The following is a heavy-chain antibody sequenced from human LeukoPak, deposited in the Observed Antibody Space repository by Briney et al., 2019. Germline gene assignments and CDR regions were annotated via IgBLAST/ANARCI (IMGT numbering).Heavy chain of an antibody. CDR2: MNPNSGNT. D-gene: IGHD6-6*01. V-gene: IGHV1-8*01. CDR3: ARGTYSSSLN. CDR1: GHTFTSYD. J-gene: IGHJ4*02. Sequence: ASVKVSCKASGHTFTSYDINWVRQATEQGLEWMGWMNPNSGNTGLAQKFQGRVTMTRNTSVSTVYMELSSLRSEDTAVYYCARGTYSSSLNWGQGTLVTVSS.